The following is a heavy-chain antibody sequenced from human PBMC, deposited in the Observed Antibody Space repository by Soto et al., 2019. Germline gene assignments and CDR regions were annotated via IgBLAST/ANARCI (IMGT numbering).Heavy chain of an antibody. Sequence: GASVTVSCKASGYTITSYGISWVRQAHGQGLEWIGIINPNGGNTNYAQKLRGRVTMARDTSTSTVYMDLSGLRSDDTAVYYCARDLAAADYWGQGTLVTVSS. CDR1: GYTITSYG. D-gene: IGHD6-13*01. CDR2: INPNGGNT. V-gene: IGHV1-46*01. CDR3: ARDLAAADY. J-gene: IGHJ4*02.